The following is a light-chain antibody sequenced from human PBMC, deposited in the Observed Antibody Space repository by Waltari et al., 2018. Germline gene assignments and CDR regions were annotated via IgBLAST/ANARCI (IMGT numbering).Light chain of an antibody. CDR2: SAS. CDR3: QQYNSSPLT. V-gene: IGKV1-33*01. Sequence: DIQMTQSPSSLSASVGDRVTITCRASQGINNYVSWYQQKPGKAPKPLIYSASSLETGVPSRFSGSRSGTDYSLIISSLQPEDIATYYCQQYNSSPLTFGGGTKVEIK. CDR1: QGINNY. J-gene: IGKJ4*01.